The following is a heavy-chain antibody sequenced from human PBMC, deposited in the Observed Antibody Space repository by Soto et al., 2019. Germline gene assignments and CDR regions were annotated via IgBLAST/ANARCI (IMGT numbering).Heavy chain of an antibody. J-gene: IGHJ4*02. V-gene: IGHV1-69*02. CDR3: ASSYGSGYRAFDY. Sequence: VQLVQSGAEVKRHVYSVKVSCKASGDTFNFYSINWVRQAPGVGLEWVGRVNPILSMSNYAQRFQGRVTMTADKSTSTAYMELRSLRSEDTAIYYCASSYGSGYRAFDYWGQGALVTVSS. D-gene: IGHD3-10*01. CDR2: VNPILSMS. CDR1: GDTFNFYS.